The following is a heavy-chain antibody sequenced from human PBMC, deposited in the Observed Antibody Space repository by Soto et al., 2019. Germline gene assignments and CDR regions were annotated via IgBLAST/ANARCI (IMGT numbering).Heavy chain of an antibody. CDR3: VKDYSGSYSHFDY. Sequence: QVQLVESGGGVVQPGRSLRLSCAASGFTFSSYGMHWVRQAPGKGLEWVAVISYDGSNKYYADSVKGRFTISRDNSKNTLYLQMYSLRAEDTAVYYCVKDYSGSYSHFDYWGQGTLVTLSS. J-gene: IGHJ4*02. V-gene: IGHV3-30*18. CDR1: GFTFSSYG. CDR2: ISYDGSNK. D-gene: IGHD1-26*01.